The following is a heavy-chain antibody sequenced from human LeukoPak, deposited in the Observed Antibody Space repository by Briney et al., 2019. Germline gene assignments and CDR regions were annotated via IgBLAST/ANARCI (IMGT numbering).Heavy chain of an antibody. CDR2: ISGSGSSS. CDR3: AKARYGDFRPSFDY. CDR1: GFTFSSYA. D-gene: IGHD4-17*01. Sequence: GGSLRLSCAASGFTFSSYAMSWVRQAPGKGPEWVSAISGSGSSSYYADSVKGRFTISRDISKNTLYLQMNSLRAEDTAVYYCAKARYGDFRPSFDYWGQGTLVTVSS. J-gene: IGHJ4*02. V-gene: IGHV3-23*01.